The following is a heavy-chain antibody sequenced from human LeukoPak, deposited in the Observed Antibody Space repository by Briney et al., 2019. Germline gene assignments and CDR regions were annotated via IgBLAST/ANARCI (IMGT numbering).Heavy chain of an antibody. V-gene: IGHV1-46*01. CDR3: ARDQEGFDY. Sequence: ASVKVSCKASGYTFTSNYIHWVRQAPAQGLKWMGMIYPGDGSTGYAQKFQGRVTVTRDTSTSTVHMELSGLRSEDTAVYYCARDQEGFDYWGQETLVIVSS. CDR1: GYTFTSNY. J-gene: IGHJ4*02. CDR2: IYPGDGST.